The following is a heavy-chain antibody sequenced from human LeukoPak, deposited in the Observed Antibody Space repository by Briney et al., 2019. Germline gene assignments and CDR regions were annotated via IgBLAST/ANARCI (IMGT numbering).Heavy chain of an antibody. CDR2: ISGSGGST. CDR3: ARGYSYGDYLLYYYYMDV. D-gene: IGHD4-17*01. CDR1: GFTFSSYG. V-gene: IGHV3-23*01. J-gene: IGHJ6*03. Sequence: GGTLRLSCAASGFTFSSYGMSWVRQAPGKGLEWVSAISGSGGSTYYADSVKGRFTISRDNSKNTLYLQMNSLRAEDTAVYYCARGYSYGDYLLYYYYMDVWGKGTTVTVSS.